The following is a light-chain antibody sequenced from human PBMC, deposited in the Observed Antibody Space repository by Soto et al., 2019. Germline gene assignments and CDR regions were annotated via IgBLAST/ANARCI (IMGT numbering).Light chain of an antibody. CDR3: QQYNSWPPIT. CDR1: ESVSSN. J-gene: IGKJ5*01. Sequence: VRTQSPASLSVSPRESTTLSCRTSESVSSNLACYQQKPGQGPRLLIYGASTRATGIPARFSGGGSCRELALTISTLHSEDFAVYYCQQYNSWPPITFGQGTRLDI. CDR2: GAS. V-gene: IGKV3-15*01.